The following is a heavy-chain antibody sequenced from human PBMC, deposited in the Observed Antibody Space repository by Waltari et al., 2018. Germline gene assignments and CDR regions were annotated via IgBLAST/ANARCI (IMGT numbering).Heavy chain of an antibody. Sequence: QVQLQESGPGLVKPSETLSLTCTVSGGSISSYYWSWIRQPPGKGLEWIGYIYYSGSTNYNPSLKSRVTISVDTSKNQFSLKLSSVTAADTAVYYCARAAVSWGGDYYYYMDVWGKGTTVTISS. CDR1: GGSISSYY. CDR3: ARAAVSWGGDYYYYMDV. D-gene: IGHD7-27*01. J-gene: IGHJ6*03. V-gene: IGHV4-59*01. CDR2: IYYSGST.